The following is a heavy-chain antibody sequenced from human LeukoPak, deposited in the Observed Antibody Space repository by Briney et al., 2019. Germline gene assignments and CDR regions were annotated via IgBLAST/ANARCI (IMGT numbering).Heavy chain of an antibody. Sequence: ASVKVSCKASGYTFTNYYMHWVRQAPGQGLEWMEIINPSGGSTSYAQKFQGRVTMTRDTSTSTVYMELSSLRSEDTAVYYCARDNPESSWSGYYYGWGQGTLVTVSS. J-gene: IGHJ4*02. V-gene: IGHV1-46*03. CDR3: ARDNPESSWSGYYYG. CDR2: INPSGGST. D-gene: IGHD3-3*01. CDR1: GYTFTNYY.